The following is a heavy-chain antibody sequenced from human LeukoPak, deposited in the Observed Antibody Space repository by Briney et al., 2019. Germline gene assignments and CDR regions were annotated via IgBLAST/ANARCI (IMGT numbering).Heavy chain of an antibody. D-gene: IGHD3-16*01. Sequence: GGSPRLSCAASGFTFSSYSMNWVRQAPGKGLEWVSYISSSSSTIYYADSVKGRFTISRDTAKNSLYLQMNSLRAEDTAVYYCASTDLGYADDYWGQGTLVTVSS. J-gene: IGHJ4*02. CDR3: ASTDLGYADDY. CDR2: ISSSSSTI. CDR1: GFTFSSYS. V-gene: IGHV3-48*04.